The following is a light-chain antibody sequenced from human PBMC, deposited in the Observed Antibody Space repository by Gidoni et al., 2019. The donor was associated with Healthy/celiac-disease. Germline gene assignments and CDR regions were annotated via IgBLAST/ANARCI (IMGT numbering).Light chain of an antibody. Sequence: QSALTQPRPASASPGQSVNISCTGTSSDVGGYNYVSWYQQHPGKAPKLMIYDVSKRPSGVPDRFSGSKSGNTASLTISGLQAEDEADYYCCSYAGSYTSRVFGGGTKLTVL. CDR2: DVS. V-gene: IGLV2-11*01. CDR3: CSYAGSYTSRV. CDR1: SSDVGGYNY. J-gene: IGLJ2*01.